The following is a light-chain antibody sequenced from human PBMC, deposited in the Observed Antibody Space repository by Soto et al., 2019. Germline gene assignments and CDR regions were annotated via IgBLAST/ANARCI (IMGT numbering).Light chain of an antibody. CDR3: QQYYDWPWT. V-gene: IGKV3-15*01. CDR2: GAS. CDR1: QSVGSN. Sequence: EKVMTQSPGSLSVSPGERAALSCRASQSVGSNLAWYQRKPGQAPRLLIYGASTRATGIPSRFSGSGSVTEFTLTISSLQSEDFAVYYCQQYYDWPWTFGQGTTVEIK. J-gene: IGKJ1*01.